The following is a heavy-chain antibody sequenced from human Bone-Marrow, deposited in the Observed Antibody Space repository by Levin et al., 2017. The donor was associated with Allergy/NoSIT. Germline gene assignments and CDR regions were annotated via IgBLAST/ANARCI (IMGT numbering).Heavy chain of an antibody. J-gene: IGHJ4*02. CDR2: INTGNGNT. Sequence: ASVKVSCKASGYTFTKYAMHWVRQAPGQRLEWMGWINTGNGNTKYSQKFQGRVTITRDTSANTAYMELSSLRSEDTAVYYCARDLYSSDWSPGSFDYWGQGTLVTVSS. CDR3: ARDLYSSDWSPGSFDY. V-gene: IGHV1-3*04. CDR1: GYTFTKYA. D-gene: IGHD6-19*01.